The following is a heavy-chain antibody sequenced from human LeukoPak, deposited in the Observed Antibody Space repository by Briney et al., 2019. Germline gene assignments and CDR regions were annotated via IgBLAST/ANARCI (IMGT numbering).Heavy chain of an antibody. CDR1: GGSFSGYY. V-gene: IGHV4-34*01. CDR2: INHSGST. Sequence: SETLSLTCAVYGGSFSGYYWSWLRQPPGKGLEWIGEINHSGSTNYNPSLKSRVTISVDTSKSQFSLKLNSMTAADTAVYYCARGAQTYYDKAPVDYWGQGTLVTVSS. D-gene: IGHD3-22*01. J-gene: IGHJ4*02. CDR3: ARGAQTYYDKAPVDY.